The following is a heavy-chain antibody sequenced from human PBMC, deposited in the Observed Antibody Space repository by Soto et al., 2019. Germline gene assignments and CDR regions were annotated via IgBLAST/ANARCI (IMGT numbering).Heavy chain of an antibody. CDR1: GFTFRNYW. CDR2: IKQDGSER. CDR3: VRENYFDY. Sequence: DEQLVESGGGLVQPGGSLRLSCAGSGFTFRNYWMGWVRQAPGKRLEWVANIKQDGSERSYADSVKGRFTISRDNAKNSLYLQMSSLGADETAVYYCVRENYFDYWGQGILVIVSS. J-gene: IGHJ4*02. V-gene: IGHV3-7*01.